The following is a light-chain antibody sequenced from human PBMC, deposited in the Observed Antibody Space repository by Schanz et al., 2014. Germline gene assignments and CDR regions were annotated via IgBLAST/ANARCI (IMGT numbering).Light chain of an antibody. J-gene: IGKJ2*01. CDR1: QSVSSN. V-gene: IGKV3-15*01. CDR2: AAS. CDR3: QQYGSSPYT. Sequence: IVMTQSPATLSVSPGERATLSCRASQSVSSNLAWYQQKPGQAPRPLIYAASTRATGIPARFSGSGSGTEFTLTISSLQPEDFAVYYCQQYGSSPYTFGQGTKLEIK.